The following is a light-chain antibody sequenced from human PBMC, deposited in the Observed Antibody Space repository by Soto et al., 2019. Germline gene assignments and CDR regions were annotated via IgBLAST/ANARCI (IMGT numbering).Light chain of an antibody. CDR1: QSISSW. J-gene: IGKJ1*01. CDR3: QQYNDKWT. Sequence: DIQMTQSPSTLSASVGDGVTITCRASQSISSWLAWYQQKPGKAPNLLIYKASSLQSGVPSRFSGSGSGTEFTLTISSLQPDDCGTYYCQQYNDKWTFGQGTKVDIK. V-gene: IGKV1-5*03. CDR2: KAS.